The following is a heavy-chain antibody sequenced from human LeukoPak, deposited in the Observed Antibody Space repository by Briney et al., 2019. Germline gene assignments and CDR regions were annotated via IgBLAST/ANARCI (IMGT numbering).Heavy chain of an antibody. Sequence: GGSLRLSCAASGFTFSDYYMSWIRQAPGKGLEWVSYISSSGSTIYYADSVKGRFTISRDNAKNSLYLQMNSLRAEDTAVYYCARDWSSGWYRPPVDPSWPAGRGFSPPGYWGQGTLVTVSS. D-gene: IGHD6-19*01. CDR2: ISSSGSTI. J-gene: IGHJ4*02. V-gene: IGHV3-11*01. CDR1: GFTFSDYY. CDR3: ARDWSSGWYRPPVDPSWPAGRGFSPPGY.